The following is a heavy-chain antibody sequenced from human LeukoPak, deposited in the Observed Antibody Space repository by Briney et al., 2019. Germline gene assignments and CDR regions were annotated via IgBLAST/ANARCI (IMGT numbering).Heavy chain of an antibody. Sequence: ASVKVSCKASGYTFTGCYIHWLRQVPGQRLEWMGWINPNSGGANYAQKFQGRVTMTRDTSISTAYMELRSDDTAVYYCARVWAAASNYFDCWGQGTLVTVSS. CDR3: ARVWAAASNYFDC. V-gene: IGHV1-2*02. CDR1: GYTFTGCY. J-gene: IGHJ4*02. CDR2: INPNSGGA. D-gene: IGHD6-13*01.